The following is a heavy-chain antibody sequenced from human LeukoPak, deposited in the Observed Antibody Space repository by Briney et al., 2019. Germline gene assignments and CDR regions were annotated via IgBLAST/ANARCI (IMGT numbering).Heavy chain of an antibody. CDR1: GFPFYSYW. Sequence: GGSLRLSCTASGFPFYSYWMTWVRQTPGKGLEWVANIRHDGSTKYCVDSVKGRFTISRDNAMNSLYLQMDSLRVEDMAIYYCARSVPYGTTWYGRSDCWGQGTQVTVSS. D-gene: IGHD6-13*01. J-gene: IGHJ4*02. CDR3: ARSVPYGTTWYGRSDC. V-gene: IGHV3-7*03. CDR2: IRHDGSTK.